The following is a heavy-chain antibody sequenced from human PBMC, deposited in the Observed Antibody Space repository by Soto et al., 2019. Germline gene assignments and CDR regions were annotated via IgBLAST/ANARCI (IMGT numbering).Heavy chain of an antibody. CDR2: IYTSGST. CDR1: GGSISSDY. Sequence: PSETLSLTCTVSGGSISSDYWSWIRQPAGKGLEWIGRIYTSGSTNYHPSLKSRVPMSVDTSKNQFSLKLSSVNAAETAVSYCARDKSRGGGYDYWGQGTLVTVSS. V-gene: IGHV4-4*07. CDR3: ARDKSRGGGYDY. D-gene: IGHD2-15*01. J-gene: IGHJ4*02.